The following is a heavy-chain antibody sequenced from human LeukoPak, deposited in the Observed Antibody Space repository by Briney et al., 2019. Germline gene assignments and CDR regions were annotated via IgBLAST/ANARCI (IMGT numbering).Heavy chain of an antibody. V-gene: IGHV3-21*01. CDR2: INSGGTSM. CDR1: GFTFSTYS. D-gene: IGHD3-22*01. J-gene: IGHJ4*02. Sequence: PGGSLRLSCAASGFTFSTYSMSWVRQAPGKGLEWVSSINSGGTSMYYADSVKGRFTISRDSAKNTLYLQMNSLRAEDTAVYYCAREGRYYYDSSGCYSDYWGQGTLVTVSS. CDR3: AREGRYYYDSSGCYSDY.